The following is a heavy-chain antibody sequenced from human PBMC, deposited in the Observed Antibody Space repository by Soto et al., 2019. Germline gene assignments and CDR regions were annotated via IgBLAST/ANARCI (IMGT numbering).Heavy chain of an antibody. CDR1: GFTFSSFN. V-gene: IGHV3-21*06. CDR3: SSAWSNFDH. J-gene: IGHJ4*02. Sequence: EVQLVESGGGLVNPGGSLRLSCATSGFTFSSFNMNWVRQAPGKGLEWVSSISSGGSYMYYADSVKGRFTISRDDAKVSLYLQMNSLRAEDTAMYYCSSAWSNFDHWGQGTLVTVSS. D-gene: IGHD2-8*02. CDR2: ISSGGSYM.